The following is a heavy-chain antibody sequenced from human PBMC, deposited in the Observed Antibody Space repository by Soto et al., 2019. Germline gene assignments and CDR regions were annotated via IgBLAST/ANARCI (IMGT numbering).Heavy chain of an antibody. CDR2: ISWNSGSI. V-gene: IGHV3-9*01. CDR3: AKDMGGVATTDLDY. CDR1: GFTFDDYA. D-gene: IGHD5-12*01. J-gene: IGHJ4*02. Sequence: EVQLVESGGGLVQPGRSLRLSCAASGFTFDDYAMHWVRQAPGKGLEWVSGISWNSGSIGYADSVKGRFTISRDNAKNSLYLQMHSLRAEDTALYYCAKDMGGVATTDLDYWGQGTLVTVSS.